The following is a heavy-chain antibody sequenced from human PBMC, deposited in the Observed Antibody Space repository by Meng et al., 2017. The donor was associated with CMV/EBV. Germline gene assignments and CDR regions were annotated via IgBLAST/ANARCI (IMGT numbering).Heavy chain of an antibody. D-gene: IGHD1-7*01. V-gene: IGHV1-2*02. CDR2: INPNSGGT. Sequence: VQLGEAWAGVEQPWARVKVSRTASGYTFSGYDVHWARQAPGQGLEWMGWINPNSGGTNYAQKFQGRITMTRDTCISTAYMELSRLRSDDTAVYYCATYIGNYINWYFDLWGRGTLVTVSS. CDR1: GYTFSGYD. J-gene: IGHJ2*01. CDR3: ATYIGNYINWYFDL.